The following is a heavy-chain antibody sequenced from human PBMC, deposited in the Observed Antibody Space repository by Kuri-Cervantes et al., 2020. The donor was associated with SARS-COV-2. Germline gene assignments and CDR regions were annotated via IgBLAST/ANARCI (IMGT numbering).Heavy chain of an antibody. CDR1: GFTFSSYA. Sequence: GEALKISCAASGFTFSSYAMSWVRQAPGKGLEWVSAISGSGGSTYYADSVKGRFTISRDNSKNSLYLQMNSLRAEDTAVYYCARGEPDYWGQGTLVTVSS. V-gene: IGHV3-23*01. J-gene: IGHJ4*02. D-gene: IGHD1-14*01. CDR3: ARGEPDY. CDR2: ISGSGGST.